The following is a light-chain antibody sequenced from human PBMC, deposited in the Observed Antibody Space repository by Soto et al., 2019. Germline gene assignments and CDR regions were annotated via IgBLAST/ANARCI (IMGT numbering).Light chain of an antibody. Sequence: EIVLTQSPGTLSLSPGERAALSCRASQSVSSNYLAWYQQKPGQAPRLLMYGVSSRATGIPDRFSGSGSGTDFTLTISRLEPEDLAVYYCQQYGSSPWTFGQGTKVDIK. CDR3: QQYGSSPWT. J-gene: IGKJ1*01. V-gene: IGKV3-20*01. CDR1: QSVSSNY. CDR2: GVS.